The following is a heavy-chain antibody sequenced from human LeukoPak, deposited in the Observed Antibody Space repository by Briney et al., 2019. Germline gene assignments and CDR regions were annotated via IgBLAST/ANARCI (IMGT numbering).Heavy chain of an antibody. Sequence: VSGPALVKPTQTLTLTCTFSGFSLSTSGMRVSWIRQPPGKALEWLARIDWDDDKFYSTSLKTRLTISKDTPKNQVVLTMTNMDPVDTATYYCARSSRGYSYGYPLGFDYWGQGTLVTVSP. J-gene: IGHJ4*02. CDR1: GFSLSTSGMR. CDR3: ARSSRGYSYGYPLGFDY. CDR2: IDWDDDK. D-gene: IGHD5-18*01. V-gene: IGHV2-70*04.